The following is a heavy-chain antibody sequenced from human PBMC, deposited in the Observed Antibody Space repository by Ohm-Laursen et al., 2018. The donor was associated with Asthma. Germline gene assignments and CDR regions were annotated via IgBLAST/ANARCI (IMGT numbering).Heavy chain of an antibody. CDR2: INSVFGTT. CDR1: GGTLGTYV. J-gene: IGHJ4*03. Sequence: GASVKVSCKSLGGTLGTYVIGWVRQAPGQGLEWMGGINSVFGTTTYPQKFQGRVSISADGSTRTAYMEVNSLTSEDTAVYYCARQTLKNSLNPYYFDSWGQGTTVTVSS. V-gene: IGHV1-69*13. CDR3: ARQTLKNSLNPYYFDS. D-gene: IGHD3-9*01.